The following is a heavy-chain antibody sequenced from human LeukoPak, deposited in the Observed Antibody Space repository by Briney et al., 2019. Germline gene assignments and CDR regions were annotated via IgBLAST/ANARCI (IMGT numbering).Heavy chain of an antibody. D-gene: IGHD6-13*01. V-gene: IGHV3-30*04. J-gene: IGHJ5*02. CDR3: ARGSTDYSSSWYNWFDP. CDR1: GFTFSSYA. CDR2: ISYDGSNK. Sequence: GRSLRLSWAASGFTFSSYAMHWVRQAPGKGLEWVAVISYDGSNKYYADSVKGRFTISRDNSKNTLYLQMNSLRAEDTAVYYCARGSTDYSSSWYNWFDPCGQGTLVTVSS.